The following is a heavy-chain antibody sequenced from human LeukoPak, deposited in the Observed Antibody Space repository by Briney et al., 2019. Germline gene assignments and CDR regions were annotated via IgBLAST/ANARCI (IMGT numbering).Heavy chain of an antibody. V-gene: IGHV3-33*01. J-gene: IGHJ4*02. CDR3: ARDTRSYYLDY. D-gene: IGHD3-3*01. Sequence: GGSLRLSCEASGFTFRNHGMHWVRQAPGKGLEWVAVIWYDGSNKYYADSVKGRFIISRDNPKNTLYLQMNSLRVEDTAVYYCARDTRSYYLDYWGQGTPVTVSS. CDR1: GFTFRNHG. CDR2: IWYDGSNK.